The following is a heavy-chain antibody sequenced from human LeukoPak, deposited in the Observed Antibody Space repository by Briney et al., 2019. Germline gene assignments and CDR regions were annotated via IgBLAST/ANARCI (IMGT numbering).Heavy chain of an antibody. CDR3: ARGFLGPGSDAFDI. V-gene: IGHV4-61*02. Sequence: SETLSLTCTVSGGSISSGSYYWSWIRQPAGKGLEWIGRIYTSGSTNYNPSLKSRVTISVDTSKNQFSLKLSSVTAADTAVYYCARGFLGPGSDAFDIWGQGTMATVSS. J-gene: IGHJ3*02. D-gene: IGHD3-10*01. CDR1: GGSISSGSYY. CDR2: IYTSGST.